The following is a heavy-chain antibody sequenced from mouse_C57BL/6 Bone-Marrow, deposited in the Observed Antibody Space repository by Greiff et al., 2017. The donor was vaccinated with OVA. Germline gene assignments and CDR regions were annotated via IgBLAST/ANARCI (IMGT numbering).Heavy chain of an antibody. CDR2: IYPGSGST. CDR1: GYTFTSYW. Sequence: VQLQQSGAELVKPGASVKMSCKASGYTFTSYWITWVKQRPGQGLEWIGDIYPGSGSTNYNEKFKRKATLTVDTSSSTAYMQLSSLTSEDSAVYYCARSGITTVYWGQGTTLTVSS. V-gene: IGHV1-55*01. D-gene: IGHD1-1*01. CDR3: ARSGITTVY. J-gene: IGHJ2*01.